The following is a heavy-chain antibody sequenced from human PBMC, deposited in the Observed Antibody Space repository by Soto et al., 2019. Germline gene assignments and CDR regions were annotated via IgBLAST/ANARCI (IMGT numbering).Heavy chain of an antibody. CDR3: GRVVIKLAIQSPDS. CDR2: VNPGGIT. V-gene: IGHV4-34*01. J-gene: IGHJ4*02. CDR1: GGSLSGYY. Sequence: SETLSLTCAVYGGSLSGYYWTWIREPPGKGLGWIGEVNPGGITNYSPSVKSGLKISLDTSNNAVSLEMTSVTAADTAFYYCGRVVIKLAIQSPDSWGPGTLVTVSS.